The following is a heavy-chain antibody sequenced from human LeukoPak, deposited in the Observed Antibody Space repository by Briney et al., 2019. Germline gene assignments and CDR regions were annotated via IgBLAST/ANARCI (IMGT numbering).Heavy chain of an antibody. CDR1: GFTFSSYA. J-gene: IGHJ4*02. Sequence: PGGSLRLSCAASGFTFSSYAMTWVRQAPGKGLEWVSDISGSGGSTYYADSVKGRFTISRDNSKNTLYLQMNSLRAEDTAVYYCAKDRDPGYSSGWYGSPNDYWGQGTLVTVSS. CDR3: AKDRDPGYSSGWYGSPNDY. D-gene: IGHD6-19*01. V-gene: IGHV3-23*01. CDR2: ISGSGGST.